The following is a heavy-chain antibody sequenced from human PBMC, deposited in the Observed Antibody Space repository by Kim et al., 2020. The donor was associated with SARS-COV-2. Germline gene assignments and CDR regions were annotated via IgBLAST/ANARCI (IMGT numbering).Heavy chain of an antibody. Sequence: GGSLRLSCAVSGFTLNTFWMHWVRQAPGKGLEWLSRISADGINTVYADSVKGRFTISRDTAKNTMYLQMNSLRAEDTAVYYCASHRDGWLSAYWGQGILV. D-gene: IGHD6-19*01. CDR2: ISADGINT. J-gene: IGHJ4*02. V-gene: IGHV3-74*01. CDR3: ASHRDGWLSAY. CDR1: GFTLNTFW.